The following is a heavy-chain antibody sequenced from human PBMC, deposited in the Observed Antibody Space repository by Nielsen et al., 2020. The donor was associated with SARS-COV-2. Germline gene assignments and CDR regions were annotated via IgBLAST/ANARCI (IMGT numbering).Heavy chain of an antibody. CDR1: GFTFSSYW. CDR2: IKQDGSEK. Sequence: GESLKISCAASGFTFSSYWMSWVRQAPGKGLEWVANIKQDGSEKYYVDSVKGRFTISRDNAKNSLYLQMNSLRAEDTAVYYCARERSREYGIDVWGQGTTVTVSS. V-gene: IGHV3-7*01. D-gene: IGHD1-26*01. J-gene: IGHJ6*02. CDR3: ARERSREYGIDV.